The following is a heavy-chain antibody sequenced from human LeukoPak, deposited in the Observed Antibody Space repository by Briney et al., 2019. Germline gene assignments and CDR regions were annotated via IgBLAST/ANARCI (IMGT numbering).Heavy chain of an antibody. D-gene: IGHD5-18*01. CDR3: ARRGYSKEDAFDI. V-gene: IGHV1-2*02. Sequence: GASVKVSCKASGYTFTGYYMHWVRQAPGQGLEWMGWINPSSGGTNYAQKFQGRVTMTRDTSISTAYMELSRLRSDDTAVYYCARRGYSKEDAFDIWGQGTMVTVSS. J-gene: IGHJ3*02. CDR1: GYTFTGYY. CDR2: INPSSGGT.